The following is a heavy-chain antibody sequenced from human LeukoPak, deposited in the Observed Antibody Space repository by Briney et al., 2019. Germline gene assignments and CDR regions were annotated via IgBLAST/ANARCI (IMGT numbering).Heavy chain of an antibody. D-gene: IGHD6-13*01. Sequence: PGGSLRLSCAASGFTFSIYAMQWVRQAPGKGLEWVAFVSNDGSNRYYAASVKGRFTISRDNSKNTLFLQMYSLRDEDTAVYYCARAAHFYSNAFDIWGLGTMVTVSS. CDR2: VSNDGSNR. J-gene: IGHJ3*02. CDR3: ARAAHFYSNAFDI. V-gene: IGHV3-30*14. CDR1: GFTFSIYA.